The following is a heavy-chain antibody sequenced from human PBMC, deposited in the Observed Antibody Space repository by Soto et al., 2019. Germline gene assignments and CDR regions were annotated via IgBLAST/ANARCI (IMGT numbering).Heavy chain of an antibody. CDR3: ARVERYYDSSGYYLGWFDP. CDR1: GGSFSGYY. V-gene: IGHV4-34*01. D-gene: IGHD3-22*01. Sequence: SETLSLTCAVYGGSFSGYYWSWIRQPPGKGLEWIGEINHSGCTNYNPSLKSRVTISVDTSKNQFSLKLSSVTAADTAVYYCARVERYYDSSGYYLGWFDPWGQGTLVTVSS. J-gene: IGHJ5*02. CDR2: INHSGCT.